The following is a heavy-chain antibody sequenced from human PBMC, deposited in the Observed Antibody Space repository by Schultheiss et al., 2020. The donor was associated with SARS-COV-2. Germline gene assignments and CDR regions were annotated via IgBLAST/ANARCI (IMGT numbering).Heavy chain of an antibody. CDR2: INHSGST. J-gene: IGHJ4*02. V-gene: IGHV4-34*01. D-gene: IGHD2-15*01. CDR1: GGSFSAYY. CDR3: ASAPRYCSGGSCYSVDY. Sequence: SETLSLTCAVFGGSFSAYYWSWIRQPPGKGLEWIGEINHSGSTKYNPSLKSRVTISVDTSKNQFSLKLSSVTAADTAVYYCASAPRYCSGGSCYSVDYWGQGTLVTVSS.